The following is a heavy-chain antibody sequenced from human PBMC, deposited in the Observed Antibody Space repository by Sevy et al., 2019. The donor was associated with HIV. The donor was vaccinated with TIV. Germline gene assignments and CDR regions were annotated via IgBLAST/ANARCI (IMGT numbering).Heavy chain of an antibody. V-gene: IGHV3-7*01. Sequence: GGSLRLSCAASGFTFSSYWMSWVRQAPGKGLEWVADIKQDGGGKDDVDSVKGRFTISRDNAKNSLYLQMNSLRAEDTAVYYCARDRVSGSYSLFDCWGQGTLVTVSS. J-gene: IGHJ4*02. CDR3: ARDRVSGSYSLFDC. D-gene: IGHD1-26*01. CDR2: IKQDGGGK. CDR1: GFTFSSYW.